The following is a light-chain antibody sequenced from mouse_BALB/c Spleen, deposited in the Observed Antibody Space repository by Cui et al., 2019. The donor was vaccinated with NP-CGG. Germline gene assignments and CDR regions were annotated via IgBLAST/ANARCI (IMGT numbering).Light chain of an antibody. CDR1: TGAVTTSNY. J-gene: IGLJ1*01. V-gene: IGLV1*01. Sequence: QAVVNQESATTKSPGETVTLHCRSSTGAVTTSNYANWVQEKPDHLFTGLIGGTNNRAPGVPARFSGSLIGDKAAFTITGAQTEDEAIYFCALWYSNHWVFGGGTKLTVL. CDR2: GTN. CDR3: ALWYSNHWV.